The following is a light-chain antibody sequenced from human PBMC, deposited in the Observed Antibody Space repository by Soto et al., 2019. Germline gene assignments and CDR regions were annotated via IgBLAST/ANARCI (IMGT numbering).Light chain of an antibody. CDR2: AAS. J-gene: IGKJ1*01. V-gene: IGKV1-17*01. CDR1: QGIRKD. Sequence: DIQMTQSPSSLSASVGDTVTITCRASQGIRKDFAWYQQDPGKAPKRLMFAASSLQSGVPSRFSGSGSGTEFTLTITSLQPEDFATYYCLQYNDYPWTFGQGTRVEI. CDR3: LQYNDYPWT.